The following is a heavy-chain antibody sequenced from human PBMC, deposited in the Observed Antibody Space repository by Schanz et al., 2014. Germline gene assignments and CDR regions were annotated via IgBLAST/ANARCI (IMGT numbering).Heavy chain of an antibody. CDR3: AKDSCSSTTCYGYGMDV. Sequence: EVQLLDSGGGLVQPGGSLRLSCAASGFTFSTYAMSWVRQAPGKGLEWVSGISGSGGSTYYADSVKGRFTISRDNSKNTLYLQMNSLRAEDTAVYYCAKDSCSSTTCYGYGMDVWGQGSTVTVSS. CDR2: ISGSGGST. CDR1: GFTFSTYA. J-gene: IGHJ6*02. V-gene: IGHV3-23*01. D-gene: IGHD2-2*01.